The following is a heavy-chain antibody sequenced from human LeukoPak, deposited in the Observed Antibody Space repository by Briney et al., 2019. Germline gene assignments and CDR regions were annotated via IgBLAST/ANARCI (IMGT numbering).Heavy chain of an antibody. J-gene: IGHJ4*02. CDR1: GFTFSSYW. V-gene: IGHV3-7*01. Sequence: GGSLRLSCAASGFTFSSYWMSWFRQAPGKGLEWVANIKQDGSEKYYVDSVKGRFTISRDNAKNSLYLQMNSLRAEDTALYYCARVGAHRGYDFWSGYYYSQGSFDYWGQGTLVTVSS. CDR2: IKQDGSEK. CDR3: ARVGAHRGYDFWSGYYYSQGSFDY. D-gene: IGHD3-3*01.